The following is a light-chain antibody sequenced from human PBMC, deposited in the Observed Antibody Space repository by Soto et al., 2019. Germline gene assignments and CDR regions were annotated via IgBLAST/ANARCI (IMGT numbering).Light chain of an antibody. CDR3: QQYGSSPYT. CDR1: QSVSSY. Sequence: EIVLTQSPATLSLSPGERATLSCRASQSVSSYLAWYQQKPGQAPRLLIYDASNRATGIPARFSGSGSGTDFTLTIRSLEHEDFAVYYCQQYGSSPYTLGQGTKVDIK. CDR2: DAS. V-gene: IGKV3-11*01. J-gene: IGKJ2*01.